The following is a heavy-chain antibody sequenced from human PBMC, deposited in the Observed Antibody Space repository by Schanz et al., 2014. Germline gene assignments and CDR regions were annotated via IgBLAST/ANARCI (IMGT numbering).Heavy chain of an antibody. J-gene: IGHJ4*02. CDR2: ISDSGDTA. D-gene: IGHD3-22*01. CDR1: GFTFTNYA. Sequence: EVQLLESGGGLVQPGGSLRLSCAASGFTFTNYAMSWVRQAPGKGLEWVSLISDSGDTAYYADSVKGRFTISRDNSKNTLYLQMNSLRAEDTAVYYCAKDRSWDYDSSGYFDYWGQGTLVTVSS. CDR3: AKDRSWDYDSSGYFDY. V-gene: IGHV3-23*01.